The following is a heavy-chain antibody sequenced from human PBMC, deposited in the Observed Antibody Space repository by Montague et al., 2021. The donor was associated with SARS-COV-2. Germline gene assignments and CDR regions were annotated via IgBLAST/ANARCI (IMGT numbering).Heavy chain of an antibody. V-gene: IGHV4-39*07. CDR1: DDSGSSSIYY. Sequence: SETLSLTCTVSDDSGSSSIYYWGWIRQPPGKGLEWIGTISYSGSTYHNPSLHSRVAISVDTSKKRFSLRLTSVTAADTAVYFCARDHYHSSWFKYWGPGTLVTVSS. D-gene: IGHD6-13*01. CDR3: ARDHYHSSWFKY. J-gene: IGHJ4*02. CDR2: ISYSGST.